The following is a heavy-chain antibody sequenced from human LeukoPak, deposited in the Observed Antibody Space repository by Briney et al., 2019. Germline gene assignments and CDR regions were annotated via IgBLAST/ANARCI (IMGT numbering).Heavy chain of an antibody. V-gene: IGHV3-48*04. CDR3: ARVPLRYFPDGAKDAFDI. Sequence: GSLRLSCAASGFTFSTYSMNWVRQAPGKGLEWVSYISSSSSTIYYADSVKGRFTISRDNAKNSLYLQMNSLRAEDTAVYYCARVPLRYFPDGAKDAFDIWGQGTMVTVSS. CDR2: ISSSSSTI. J-gene: IGHJ3*02. D-gene: IGHD3-9*01. CDR1: GFTFSTYS.